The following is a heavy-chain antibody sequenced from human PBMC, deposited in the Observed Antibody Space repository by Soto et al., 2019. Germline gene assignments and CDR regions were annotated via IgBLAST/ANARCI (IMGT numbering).Heavy chain of an antibody. CDR2: MNPNSGNT. J-gene: IGHJ3*02. CDR3: ARDNDYVVGAFDI. V-gene: IGHV1-8*01. Sequence: ASVKVSCKASGYTFTSYDINWVRQATGQGLEWMGWMNPNSGNTGYAQKFQGRVTMTRNTSISTAYMELSSLRSEDTAVYYCARDNDYVVGAFDIWGQGTMVTVSS. D-gene: IGHD4-17*01. CDR1: GYTFTSYD.